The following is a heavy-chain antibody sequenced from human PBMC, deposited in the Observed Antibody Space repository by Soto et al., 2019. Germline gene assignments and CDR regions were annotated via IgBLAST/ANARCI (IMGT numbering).Heavy chain of an antibody. CDR3: AHDSHGGNTYFEL. J-gene: IGHJ4*02. CDR1: GGSISSGTFY. CDR2: IYFSVST. Sequence: VQLQESGPGLVRPSETLSLTCTVSGGSISSGTFYWSWLRQPPGKGLEWIGYIYFSVSTSSSPSLKSRLTISLITSNNQFSLKLTSVTAADAAVYYCAHDSHGGNTYFELWGQGALVTVSS. V-gene: IGHV4-31*03. D-gene: IGHD1-26*01.